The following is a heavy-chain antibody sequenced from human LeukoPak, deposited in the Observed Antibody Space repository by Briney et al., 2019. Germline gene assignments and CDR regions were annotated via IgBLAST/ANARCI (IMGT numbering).Heavy chain of an antibody. V-gene: IGHV3-74*01. CDR1: GFTFTSYS. J-gene: IGHJ4*02. Sequence: GGSLRLSCAASGFTFTSYSMNWVRQAPGKGLVWVSRIASDGSSTTYADSVKGRFSISRDNAKNTLYLQMNSLRVEDTAVYYCARGRPHGNDYWGQGTLVTVSS. CDR3: ARGRPHGNDY. CDR2: IASDGSST. D-gene: IGHD4-23*01.